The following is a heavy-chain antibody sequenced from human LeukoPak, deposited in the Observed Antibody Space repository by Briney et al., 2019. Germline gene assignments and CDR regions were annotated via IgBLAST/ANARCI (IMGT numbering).Heavy chain of an antibody. D-gene: IGHD3-22*01. V-gene: IGHV1-69*06. J-gene: IGHJ3*02. CDR3: ARVDYYDSGGYYYGAFDI. CDR1: GYTFTGYY. Sequence: ASVKVSCKASGYTFTGYYMHWVRQAPGQGPEWVGGIIPIFGTRDYAQKFQGRVTITADKPTSTAYMELSSLRSEDTAVYYCARVDYYDSGGYYYGAFDIWGQGTMVTVSS. CDR2: IIPIFGTR.